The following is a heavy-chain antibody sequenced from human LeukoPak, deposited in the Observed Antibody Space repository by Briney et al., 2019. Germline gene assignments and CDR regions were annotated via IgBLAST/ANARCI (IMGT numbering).Heavy chain of an antibody. CDR3: AREPMSTGWFDP. J-gene: IGHJ5*02. CDR2: ISSSGSTI. Sequence: GGSLRLSCAASGFTFSSYEMNWVRQAPGKGLEWVSYISSSGSTIYYADSVRGRFTMSRDNSMNTLYLQMNNLRAGDTALYYCAREPMSTGWFDPWGQGTLVTVSS. D-gene: IGHD3-10*02. V-gene: IGHV3-48*03. CDR1: GFTFSSYE.